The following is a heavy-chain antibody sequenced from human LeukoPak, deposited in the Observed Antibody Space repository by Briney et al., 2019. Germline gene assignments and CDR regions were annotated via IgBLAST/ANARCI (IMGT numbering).Heavy chain of an antibody. CDR3: ARDSSSLFDY. V-gene: IGHV3-33*08. D-gene: IGHD6-13*01. CDR1: GFTFSSYG. J-gene: IGHJ4*02. Sequence: GGSLRLSCAASGFTFSSYGMHWVRQAPGKGLEWVVVIWYDGSNKYYADSVKGRFTISRDNSKNTLYLQMNSLRAEDTAVYYCARDSSSLFDYWGQGTLVTVSS. CDR2: IWYDGSNK.